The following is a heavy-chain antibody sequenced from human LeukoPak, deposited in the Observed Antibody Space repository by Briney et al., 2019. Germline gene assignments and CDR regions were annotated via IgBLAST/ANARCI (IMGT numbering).Heavy chain of an antibody. Sequence: SETLSLTCTVSGDSISSGGGYWSWIRQPAGKGLEWIGRIYTNGATNYNPSLNSRVTISIDTSKKQFSLKLISVTAADTAVYYCARGGGLGITNLALDYWGQGSLVTVSS. CDR2: IYTNGAT. V-gene: IGHV4-61*02. J-gene: IGHJ4*02. CDR3: ARGGGLGITNLALDY. CDR1: GDSISSGGGY. D-gene: IGHD3/OR15-3a*01.